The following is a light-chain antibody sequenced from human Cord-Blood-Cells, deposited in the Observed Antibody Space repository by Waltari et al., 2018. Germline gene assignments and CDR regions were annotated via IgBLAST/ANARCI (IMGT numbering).Light chain of an antibody. CDR2: GAS. CDR1: QSVSSN. CDR3: QQYNNWPPYS. Sequence: EIVLTQSPAPLPVSAGERATPSCRASQSVSSNLAWYQQKPGQAPRLLIYGASTRATGIPARFSGSGSGTEFTLTISSLQSEDFAVYYCQQYNNWPPYSFGQGTKLEIK. V-gene: IGKV3-15*01. J-gene: IGKJ2*03.